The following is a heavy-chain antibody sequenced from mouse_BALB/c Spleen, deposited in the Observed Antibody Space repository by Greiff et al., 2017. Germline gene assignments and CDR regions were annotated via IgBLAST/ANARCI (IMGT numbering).Heavy chain of an antibody. D-gene: IGHD1-1*01. V-gene: IGHV3-8*02. CDR2: ISYSGST. CDR3: ARYALYGSSYWYFDV. CDR1: GDSITSGY. J-gene: IGHJ1*01. Sequence: EVQRVESGPSLVKPSQTLSLTCSVTGDSITSGYWNWIRKFPGNKLEYMGYISYSGSTYYNPSLKSRISITRDTSKNQYYLQLNSVTTEDTATYYCARYALYGSSYWYFDVWGAGTTVTVSS.